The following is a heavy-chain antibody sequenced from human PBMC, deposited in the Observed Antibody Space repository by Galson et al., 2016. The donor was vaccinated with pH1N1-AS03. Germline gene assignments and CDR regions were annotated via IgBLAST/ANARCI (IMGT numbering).Heavy chain of an antibody. CDR2: ISHSGST. J-gene: IGHJ4*02. CDR1: GGSFSGYY. D-gene: IGHD1-26*01. Sequence: SETLSPTCAVYGGSFSGYYWTWIRQPPGKGLEWIGAISHSGSTNYNPSLKSRVTISVDTSRNQFSLKLSSVTDADTAVYYCAGVGVSGSSPPSKFCGQGTLVTVSS. V-gene: IGHV4-34*01. CDR3: AGVGVSGSSPPSKF.